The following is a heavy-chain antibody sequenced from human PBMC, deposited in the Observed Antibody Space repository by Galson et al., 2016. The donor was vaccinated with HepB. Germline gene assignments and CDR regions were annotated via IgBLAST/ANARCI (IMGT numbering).Heavy chain of an antibody. CDR1: GFTVNGYY. CDR3: AREPVPKYGSTWYGAIDV. CDR2: IYSGGST. D-gene: IGHD6-13*01. J-gene: IGHJ3*01. Sequence: SLRLSCAASGFTVNGYYMNWVRQAPGKGLEWVSVIYSGGSTYYADSVKGRFTISRDNSKNTLSLEMNSLRDEDAAVYFCAREPVPKYGSTWYGAIDVWGQGTMVTVSS. V-gene: IGHV3-66*01.